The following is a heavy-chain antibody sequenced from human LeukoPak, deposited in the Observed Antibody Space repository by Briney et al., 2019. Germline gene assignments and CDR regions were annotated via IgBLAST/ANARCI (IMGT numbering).Heavy chain of an antibody. CDR2: ITPIFRTA. J-gene: IGHJ4*02. CDR1: GGTFRSFA. V-gene: IGHV1-69*13. CDR3: ARALRYYPDSSAYAFDY. D-gene: IGHD3-22*01. Sequence: SLKVSCKASGGTFRSFAISWVRQAPGQGLEWMGGITPIFRTANYAQKFQGRVTITADESTSTAYMELSSLRSEDTAVYYCARALRYYPDSSAYAFDYWGQGTLVTVSS.